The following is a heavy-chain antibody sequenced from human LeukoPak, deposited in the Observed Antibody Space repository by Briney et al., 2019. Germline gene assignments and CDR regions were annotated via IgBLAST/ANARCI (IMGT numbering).Heavy chain of an antibody. CDR3: ARGFPARRGAFDI. D-gene: IGHD6-6*01. V-gene: IGHV3-48*01. Sequence: GGSLRLSCAASAASGFTFSSFIMNWVRQAPGKGLEWVSYISNGNSPIYYADSVKGRFTISRDNAKNSLYLQMYSLRVEDTAVYYCARGFPARRGAFDIWGQGTKVTVSS. J-gene: IGHJ3*02. CDR2: ISNGNSPI. CDR1: GFTFSSFI.